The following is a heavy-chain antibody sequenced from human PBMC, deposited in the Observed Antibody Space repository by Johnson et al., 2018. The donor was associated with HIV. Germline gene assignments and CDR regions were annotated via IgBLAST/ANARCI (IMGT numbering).Heavy chain of an antibody. V-gene: IGHV3-7*05. CDR2: IKQDGSEK. Sequence: MLLVESGGGLVQPGGSLRLSCAASGFTFSSYWMSWVRQAPGKGLEWVANIKQDGSEKYYVDSVKGRFTISRDNAKNSLYLQMNSLRAEDTAVYYCAKWWFRELLPNAFDLWGQGTMVTVSS. CDR1: GFTFSSYW. D-gene: IGHD3-10*01. CDR3: AKWWFRELLPNAFDL. J-gene: IGHJ3*01.